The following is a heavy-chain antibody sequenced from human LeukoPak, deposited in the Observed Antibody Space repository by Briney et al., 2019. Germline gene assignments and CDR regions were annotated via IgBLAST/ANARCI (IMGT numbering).Heavy chain of an antibody. CDR3: ARSLLSAGSGSYGFDP. Sequence: PSETLSLTCTVSGGSISSGDYYWSWIRQPPGRGLEWIGYIYYSGSTYYNPSLKSRVTISVDTSKNQFSLKLSSVTAADTAVYYCARSLLSAGSGSYGFDPWGQGTLVTVSS. D-gene: IGHD3-10*01. J-gene: IGHJ5*02. CDR2: IYYSGST. CDR1: GGSISSGDYY. V-gene: IGHV4-30-4*01.